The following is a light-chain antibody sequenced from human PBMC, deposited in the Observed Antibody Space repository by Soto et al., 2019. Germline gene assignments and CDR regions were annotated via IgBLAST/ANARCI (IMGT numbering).Light chain of an antibody. V-gene: IGLV2-14*01. Sequence: QSVLTQPASVSGSPGQSITISCTGTSSDVAGYNYVSWYQQHPGKAPKLMIYDVSNRPSGVSNRFSGSKSGNTASLTISGPQAEDEADYYCSSYTSSSPPIFGGGTKLTAL. J-gene: IGLJ2*01. CDR1: SSDVAGYNY. CDR2: DVS. CDR3: SSYTSSSPPI.